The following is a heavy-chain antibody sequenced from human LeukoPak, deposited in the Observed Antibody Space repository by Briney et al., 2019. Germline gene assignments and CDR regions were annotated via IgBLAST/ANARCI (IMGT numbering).Heavy chain of an antibody. CDR3: AKVPTMVRGVIAYFQH. CDR1: GFTFSSYA. Sequence: GGSLRLSCAASGFTFSSYAMSWVRQAPGKGLEWVSAISGSGGSTYYADSVKGRFTISRDNSKNTLYLQMNSLRAEDTAVYYCAKVPTMVRGVIAYFQHWGQGTLVTVSS. V-gene: IGHV3-23*01. D-gene: IGHD3-10*01. CDR2: ISGSGGST. J-gene: IGHJ1*01.